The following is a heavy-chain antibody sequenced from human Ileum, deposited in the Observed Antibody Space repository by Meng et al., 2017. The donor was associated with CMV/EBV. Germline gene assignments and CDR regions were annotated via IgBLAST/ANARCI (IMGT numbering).Heavy chain of an antibody. CDR1: GFTFKTHV. D-gene: IGHD1-26*01. CDR3: ARGGGGATAVDY. J-gene: IGHJ4*02. Sequence: GESLKISCGASGFTFKTHVMNWVRQAPGKGPEWVSSISGSGSNTYYADSVKGRFTISRDNSKNMFYLQMNSLRGEDTAIYYCARGGGGATAVDYWGQGTLVTVSS. V-gene: IGHV3-23*01. CDR2: ISGSGSNT.